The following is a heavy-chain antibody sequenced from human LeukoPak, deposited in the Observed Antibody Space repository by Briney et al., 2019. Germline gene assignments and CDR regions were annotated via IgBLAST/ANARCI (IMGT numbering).Heavy chain of an antibody. D-gene: IGHD4-17*01. V-gene: IGHV3-66*01. CDR2: IYSGGST. J-gene: IGHJ4*02. CDR1: GFTFSNYA. CDR3: ARWPDYGLEY. Sequence: PGGSLRLSCAASGFTFSNYAMNWVRQAPGKGLEWVSLIYSGGSTYYADSVKGRFTISRDNSKNTVYLQMNSLRAEDTAVYYCARWPDYGLEYWGQGTLVTVSS.